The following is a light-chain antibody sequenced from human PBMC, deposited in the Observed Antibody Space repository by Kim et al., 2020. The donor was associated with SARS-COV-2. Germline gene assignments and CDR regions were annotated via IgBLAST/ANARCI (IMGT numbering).Light chain of an antibody. V-gene: IGKV1-39*01. CDR3: QQTYSASRT. CDR2: TAS. Sequence: DIQMTQSPSSLSASVGDRVTITCRASQDISRYLNWYQQKPGKAPKLLIYTASSLQSGVPSRFTGSGSETDFTLTISSLQPEVCATYYCQQTYSASRTFGQGTKVDIK. CDR1: QDISRY. J-gene: IGKJ1*01.